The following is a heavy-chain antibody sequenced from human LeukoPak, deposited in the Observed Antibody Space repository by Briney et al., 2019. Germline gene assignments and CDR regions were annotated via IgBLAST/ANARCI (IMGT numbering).Heavy chain of an antibody. Sequence: SQTLSLTCTVSGGSISSCYYYWSWIRQPPGKGLEGIGYIYYSGSTYYNPSLKSRVTISVDTSKNQFSLKLSSVTAADTAVYYCARLLGFGELSPWGQGTLVTVSS. J-gene: IGHJ5*02. CDR1: GGSISSCYYY. D-gene: IGHD3-10*01. V-gene: IGHV4-30-4*01. CDR2: IYYSGST. CDR3: ARLLGFGELSP.